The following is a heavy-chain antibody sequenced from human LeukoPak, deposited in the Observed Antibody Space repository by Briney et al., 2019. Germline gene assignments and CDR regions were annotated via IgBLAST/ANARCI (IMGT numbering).Heavy chain of an antibody. V-gene: IGHV4-61*01. Sequence: SETLSLTCTVSGGSVSSGSYYWSWIRQPPGKGLEWIGYIYYSGSTNYNPSHKSRVTISVDTSKNQFSLKLSSVTAADTAVYYCARVGSGYYYYFDYWGQGTLVTVSS. CDR1: GGSVSSGSYY. CDR3: ARVGSGYYYYFDY. D-gene: IGHD3-22*01. J-gene: IGHJ4*02. CDR2: IYYSGST.